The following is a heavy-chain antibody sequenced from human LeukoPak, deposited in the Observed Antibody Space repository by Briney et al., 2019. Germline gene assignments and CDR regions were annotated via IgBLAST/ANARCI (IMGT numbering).Heavy chain of an antibody. Sequence: SETLSLTCTVSGGSISSGGYYWSWIRQHPGKGLEWIGYIYYSGSTYYNPSLKSRVTISVDTSKNQFSLKLSSVTAADTAVYYCARERSAMVTRYFDYWGQGTLVTVSS. V-gene: IGHV4-31*03. CDR2: IYYSGST. D-gene: IGHD5-18*01. J-gene: IGHJ4*02. CDR3: ARERSAMVTRYFDY. CDR1: GGSISSGGYY.